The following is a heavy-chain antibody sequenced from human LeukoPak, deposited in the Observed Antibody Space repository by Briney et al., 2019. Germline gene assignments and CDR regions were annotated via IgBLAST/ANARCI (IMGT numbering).Heavy chain of an antibody. J-gene: IGHJ4*02. D-gene: IGHD1-1*01. Sequence: GGSLRLSCAASGFTFSSYAMSCVRQAPGKGLEWVSGISGSGGSTYYADSVKGRFTISRDNSKNTLYLQMNSLSAEDTALYYCAKDRTTAWNCFDSWGQGTLVTVSS. CDR3: AKDRTTAWNCFDS. CDR1: GFTFSSYA. CDR2: ISGSGGST. V-gene: IGHV3-23*01.